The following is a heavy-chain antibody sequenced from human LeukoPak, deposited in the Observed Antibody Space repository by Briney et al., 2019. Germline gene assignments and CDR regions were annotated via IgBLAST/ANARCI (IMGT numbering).Heavy chain of an antibody. Sequence: GGSLTLSCAASGFSFSNYAMHWVRQAPGKGLEWVAVVAHDGSNKYFADFVRGRFTISRDNSKNTLYLQMNSLTSEDTGFYYCARDRGVLYYFDNWGRGTLFTVSS. CDR3: ARDRGVLYYFDN. J-gene: IGHJ4*02. D-gene: IGHD3-10*01. V-gene: IGHV3-30*04. CDR1: GFSFSNYA. CDR2: VAHDGSNK.